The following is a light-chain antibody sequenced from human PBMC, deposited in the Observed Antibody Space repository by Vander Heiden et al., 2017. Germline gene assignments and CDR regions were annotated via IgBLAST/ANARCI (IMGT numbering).Light chain of an antibody. CDR1: HGISNY. J-gene: IGKJ3*01. V-gene: IGKV1-27*01. Sequence: DIQMTQSPSSLSASVGDRVTITCRASHGISNYLAWYQQKPGKVPKLLISGASTLQSGVPSRFSGSGSGTDFTLTISSLQPEDVATYYCQKYNRAPFTFGPGTKVDIK. CDR2: GAS. CDR3: QKYNRAPFT.